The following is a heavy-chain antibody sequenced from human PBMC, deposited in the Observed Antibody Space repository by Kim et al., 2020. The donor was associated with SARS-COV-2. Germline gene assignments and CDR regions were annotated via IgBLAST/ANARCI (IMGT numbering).Heavy chain of an antibody. Sequence: SQTLSLTCTVSGGSISSYYWSWIRQPPGKGLEWIGYIYYSGSTNYNPSLKSRVTISVDTSKNQFSLKLSSVTAADTAVYYCARGIWSGYYIGWDGYYYYMDVWGKGTTVTVSS. CDR2: IYYSGST. J-gene: IGHJ6*03. V-gene: IGHV4-59*01. CDR1: GGSISSYY. D-gene: IGHD3-3*01. CDR3: ARGIWSGYYIGWDGYYYYMDV.